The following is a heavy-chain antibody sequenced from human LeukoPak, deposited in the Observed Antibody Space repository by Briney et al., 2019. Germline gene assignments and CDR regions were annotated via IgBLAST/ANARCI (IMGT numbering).Heavy chain of an antibody. J-gene: IGHJ4*02. CDR1: GYTFTSYA. CDR3: ARARYGDYVFDY. Sequence: ASVKVSCKASGYTFTSYAMHWVRQAPGRRLEWMGWSNAGNGNTKYSQEFQGRVTITRDTSASTAYMELSSLRSEDMAVYYCARARYGDYVFDYWGQGTLVTVSS. V-gene: IGHV1-3*02. CDR2: SNAGNGNT. D-gene: IGHD4-17*01.